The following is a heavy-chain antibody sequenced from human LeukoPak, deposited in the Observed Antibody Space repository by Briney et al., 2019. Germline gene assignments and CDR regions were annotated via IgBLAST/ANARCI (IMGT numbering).Heavy chain of an antibody. CDR3: ARYSSWAVTSPSYYYYYMDV. CDR1: GFTFSSYA. CDR2: ISGSGGST. D-gene: IGHD4-11*01. V-gene: IGHV3-23*01. Sequence: GGSLRLSCAASGFTFSSYAMSWVRQAPGKGLEWVSAISGSGGSTYYADSVKGRFTISRDNSKNTLYLQMNSLRAEDTAVYYCARYSSWAVTSPSYYYYYMDVWGKGTTVTVSS. J-gene: IGHJ6*03.